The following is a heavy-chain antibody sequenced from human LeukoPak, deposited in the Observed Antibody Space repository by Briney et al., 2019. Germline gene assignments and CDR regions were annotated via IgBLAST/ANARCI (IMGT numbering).Heavy chain of an antibody. D-gene: IGHD3-10*01. CDR1: GYIFTDYY. Sequence: ASVKVSCKASGYIFTDYYMHWVRQAPGQELGWMGRINPNSGGTNYAQKFQGRVTMTRDTSISTAYTELSSLRSEDTATYYCARDSPTFGIGYYYYYMDVWGKGTTVTISS. V-gene: IGHV1/OR15-1*02. CDR3: ARDSPTFGIGYYYYYMDV. J-gene: IGHJ6*03. CDR2: INPNSGGT.